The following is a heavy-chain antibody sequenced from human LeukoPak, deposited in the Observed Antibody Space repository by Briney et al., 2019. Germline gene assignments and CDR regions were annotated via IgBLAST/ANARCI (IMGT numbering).Heavy chain of an antibody. CDR3: ARTHLYSSGWPDAFDI. V-gene: IGHV5-51*01. Sequence: GESLKISCKGSGYNFITYWIGWVRQMPGKGLEWMGIIYPGDSDARYSPSFQGQVTISVDKSISTAYLQWRSLKASDTAMYYCARTHLYSSGWPDAFDIWGQGTVVTVSS. CDR2: IYPGDSDA. J-gene: IGHJ3*02. D-gene: IGHD6-19*01. CDR1: GYNFITYW.